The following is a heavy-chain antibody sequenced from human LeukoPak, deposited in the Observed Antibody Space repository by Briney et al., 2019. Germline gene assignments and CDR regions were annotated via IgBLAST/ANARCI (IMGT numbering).Heavy chain of an antibody. Sequence: GGSLRLSCAASGFSVSDNDMSWVRQAPGKGLECVANIKQDGSEKNYVDSVKGRFTISRDNAKNSVYLQMNSLRAEDTAVYYCARGITTDYWGQGTLVTVSS. CDR3: ARGITTDY. J-gene: IGHJ4*02. D-gene: IGHD1-26*01. CDR1: GFSVSDND. V-gene: IGHV3-7*04. CDR2: IKQDGSEK.